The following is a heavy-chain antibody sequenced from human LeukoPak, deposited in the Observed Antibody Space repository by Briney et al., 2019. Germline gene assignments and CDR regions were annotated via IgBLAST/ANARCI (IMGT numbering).Heavy chain of an antibody. CDR1: GYSFTNNW. V-gene: IGHV5-51*01. CDR2: IFPSDSDT. Sequence: GGSLKISCKVSGYSFTNNWLGWVRQMPGKGLEWMGIIFPSDSDTRYSPSFQGQVTISADKSISTAYLQWSSLKASDTAMYYCARYSGSFSKSFDSWGQGTLVTVSS. D-gene: IGHD1-26*01. CDR3: ARYSGSFSKSFDS. J-gene: IGHJ4*02.